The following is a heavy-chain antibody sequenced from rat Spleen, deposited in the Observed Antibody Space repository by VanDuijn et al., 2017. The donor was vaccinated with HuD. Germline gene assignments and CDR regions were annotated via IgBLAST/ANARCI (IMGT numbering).Heavy chain of an antibody. CDR1: GFTFSDYY. J-gene: IGHJ2*01. D-gene: IGHD1-9*01. CDR3: ARHGYNSYFDY. CDR2: ISYEGSGT. Sequence: EVQLVESGGGLVQPGRSLKLSCAASGFTFSDYYMAWVRQAPEKGLEWVASISYEGSGTYYGDSVKGRFTFSRDNAKSTLYLQMNSLRSEDTATYYCARHGYNSYFDYWGQGVMVTVSS. V-gene: IGHV5-22*01.